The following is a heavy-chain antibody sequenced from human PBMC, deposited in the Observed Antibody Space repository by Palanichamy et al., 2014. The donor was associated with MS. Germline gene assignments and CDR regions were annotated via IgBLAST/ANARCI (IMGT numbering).Heavy chain of an antibody. Sequence: QVQLLESGGGSVKPGRSLRLSCAASGFIFSDYYMTWIRQAPGKGLEWIAYISSSGPTIYYADSVKGRCTISRDNAKNSLYLQMNNLRVEDTAVYYCARFDGAYDCDYWGQGTQVTVSS. CDR1: GFIFSDYY. CDR2: ISSSGPTI. J-gene: IGHJ4*02. CDR3: ARFDGAYDCDY. D-gene: IGHD5-12*01. V-gene: IGHV3-11*01.